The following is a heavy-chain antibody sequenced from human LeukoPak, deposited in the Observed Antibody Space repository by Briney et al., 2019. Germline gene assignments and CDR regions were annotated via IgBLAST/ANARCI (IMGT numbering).Heavy chain of an antibody. CDR3: ARTFSCSGGSCYSPFDY. J-gene: IGHJ4*02. CDR2: MNPNSGNT. V-gene: IGHV1-8*01. CDR1: GYTFTSYV. Sequence: ASVKVSCKASGYTFTSYVIKWVRQATGQGVEWMGWMNPNSGNTGYAQKFQGRVTMTRNTSISTAYMELSSLRSEDTAVYYCARTFSCSGGSCYSPFDYWGQGTLVTVSS. D-gene: IGHD2-15*01.